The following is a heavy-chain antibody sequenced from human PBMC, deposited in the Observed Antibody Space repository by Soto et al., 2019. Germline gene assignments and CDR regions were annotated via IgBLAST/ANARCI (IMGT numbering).Heavy chain of an antibody. V-gene: IGHV4-34*01. Sequence: QVQLQQWGAGLLKPSETLSLTCAVYGGFVSSGSYYWSWIRQPPGKGLEWIGEMSHSGGTHFNPSLSSRVTMSVDTSKNQFSLKMSSVTAADTALYYCARVERGTATTVVDAFDIWGPGTMFTVSS. CDR1: GGFVSSGSYY. CDR2: MSHSGGT. J-gene: IGHJ3*02. CDR3: ARVERGTATTVVDAFDI. D-gene: IGHD1-1*01.